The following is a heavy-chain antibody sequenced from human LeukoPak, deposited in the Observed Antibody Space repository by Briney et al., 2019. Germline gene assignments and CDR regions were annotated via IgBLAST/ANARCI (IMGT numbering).Heavy chain of an antibody. CDR2: IYYSGST. CDR1: GGSVSSGSYY. CDR3: ARHRNPSYMGGY. D-gene: IGHD3-16*01. J-gene: IGHJ4*02. Sequence: PSETLSLTCTVSGGSVSSGSYYWSWIRQPPGKGLEWIGYIYYSGSTNYNPSLKSRVTISVDTSKNQFSLKLSSVTAAGTAVYYCARHRNPSYMGGYWGRGTLVTVSS. V-gene: IGHV4-61*01.